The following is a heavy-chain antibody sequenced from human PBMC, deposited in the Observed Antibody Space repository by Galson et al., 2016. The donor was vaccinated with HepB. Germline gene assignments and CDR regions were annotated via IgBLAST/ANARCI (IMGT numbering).Heavy chain of an antibody. CDR2: IFYGGTT. J-gene: IGHJ6*03. Sequence: SLRLSCAASGFTVSSYYMSWVRQAPGKGLEWVSVIFYGGTTYYADSVEGRFTISRDNSKNTLYLQMSSLRPEDTAIYYCVKLIHSSGDPEWFSYYYKDVWGKGTTVIVSS. D-gene: IGHD3-3*01. CDR3: VKLIHSSGDPEWFSYYYKDV. V-gene: IGHV3-53*01. CDR1: GFTVSSYY.